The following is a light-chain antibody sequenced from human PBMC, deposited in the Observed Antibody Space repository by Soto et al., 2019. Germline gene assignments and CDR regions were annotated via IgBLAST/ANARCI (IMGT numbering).Light chain of an antibody. CDR3: QTWVTGIHV. J-gene: IGLJ1*01. Sequence: QSVLTQSPSASASPGASVKLTCTLSSGHSSDAIAWHQQQPDKGPRYLMNLNSDSSHSKGDGSPDRSSGSSSGAQRYLILYGVQSEDEADHYCQTWVTGIHVFGTGTKLTVL. V-gene: IGLV4-69*01. CDR2: LNSDSSH. CDR1: SGHSSDA.